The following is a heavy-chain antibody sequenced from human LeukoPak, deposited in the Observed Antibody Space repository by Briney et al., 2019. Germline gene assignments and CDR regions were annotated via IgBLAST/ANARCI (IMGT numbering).Heavy chain of an antibody. Sequence: SVKVSCKASGGTFSSYAISWVRQAPGQGLEWMGGIIPIFGTANYAQKFQGRVTITADESTSTAYMELSSLRSEDTAVYYCARVGTNYYGSGSSAFDYWGQGTLVTVSS. J-gene: IGHJ4*02. V-gene: IGHV1-69*13. CDR2: IIPIFGTA. CDR3: ARVGTNYYGSGSSAFDY. CDR1: GGTFSSYA. D-gene: IGHD3-10*01.